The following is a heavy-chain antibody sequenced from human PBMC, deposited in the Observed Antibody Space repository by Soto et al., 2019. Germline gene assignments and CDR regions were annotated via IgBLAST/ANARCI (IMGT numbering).Heavy chain of an antibody. Sequence: EVQLVESGGGLVQPGGSLRLSCAASGIIVSSYDMHWVRHVKGKGLEWVSAIGTAGDTYYLESVKGRFTISREGAKNSLHLQMNSLRGEDTAIYYCTRDIHGMDVWGQGITVTVSS. CDR1: GIIVSSYD. V-gene: IGHV3-13*04. J-gene: IGHJ6*02. CDR2: IGTAGDT. CDR3: TRDIHGMDV.